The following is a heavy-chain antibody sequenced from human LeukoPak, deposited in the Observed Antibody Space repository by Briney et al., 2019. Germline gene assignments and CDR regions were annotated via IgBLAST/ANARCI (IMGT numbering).Heavy chain of an antibody. CDR1: GLTFRSYW. CDR3: MCWGTDNH. CDR2: IYPGGNKI. Sequence: AGGSLSLSCTFSGLTFRSYWMIWVRQAPGRGLEWLANIYPGGNKIRSVGSVKGRSIISRDSAKNTLDLQMSSLRVEDTAVYYCMCWGTDNHWGQGILVTVSS. V-gene: IGHV3-7*01. D-gene: IGHD7-27*01. J-gene: IGHJ4*02.